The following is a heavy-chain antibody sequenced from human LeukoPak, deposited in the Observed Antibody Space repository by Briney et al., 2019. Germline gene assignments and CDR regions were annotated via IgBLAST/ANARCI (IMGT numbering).Heavy chain of an antibody. CDR2: INHSGTT. D-gene: IGHD3-22*01. Sequence: SETLSLTCAVYGGSFSGYYWTWIRQPPGKGLEWIGEINHSGTTHYNASLKSRVTISIDTSKIQFSLKLTSVTAADTAVYYCARAPYDSFDYWGQGTLVTVSS. V-gene: IGHV4-34*01. CDR3: ARAPYDSFDY. J-gene: IGHJ4*02. CDR1: GGSFSGYY.